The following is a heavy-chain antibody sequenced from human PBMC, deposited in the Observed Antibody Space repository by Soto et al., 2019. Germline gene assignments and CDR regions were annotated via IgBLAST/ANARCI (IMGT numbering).Heavy chain of an antibody. CDR2: IYHSGST. J-gene: IGHJ5*02. V-gene: IGHV4-4*02. CDR3: ARVPGP. D-gene: IGHD3-10*01. Sequence: SETLSLTCAVSGDSISSRNWWNWVRQPPGKGLEWIGKIYHSGSTNYNPSLKSRVTVSVDRSKNQFSLKLNSVTAADTAVYYCARVPGPWGQGTLVTVSS. CDR1: GDSISSRNW.